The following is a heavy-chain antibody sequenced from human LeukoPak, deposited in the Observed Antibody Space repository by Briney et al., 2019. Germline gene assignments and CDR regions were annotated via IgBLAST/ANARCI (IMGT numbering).Heavy chain of an antibody. CDR3: ARRPYTSGWYYYFDY. CDR2: IYYSGST. J-gene: IGHJ4*02. CDR1: GGSISSSSYY. D-gene: IGHD6-19*01. V-gene: IGHV4-39*01. Sequence: SETLSLTCTVSGGSISSSSYYWRWLRQPPGRVLEWIGSIYYSGSTYYNPSLKSRVTISVDTSKNQFSLRLSSVTAADTAVYYCARRPYTSGWYYYFDYWGQGTLVTVSS.